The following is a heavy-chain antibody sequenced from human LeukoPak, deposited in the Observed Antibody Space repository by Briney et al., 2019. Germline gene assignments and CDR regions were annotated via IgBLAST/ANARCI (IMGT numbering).Heavy chain of an antibody. CDR3: AKGPVVPAATLYFQH. CDR1: GFTFSSYA. J-gene: IGHJ1*01. V-gene: IGHV3-23*01. Sequence: GGSLRLSCAASGFTFSSYAMSWVRQAPGKGLEWVSAISGSGGSTYYADSVKGRFTISRDNSKNTLYLQMNSLRAEDTAVYYRAKGPVVPAATLYFQHWGQGTLVTVSS. CDR2: ISGSGGST. D-gene: IGHD2-2*01.